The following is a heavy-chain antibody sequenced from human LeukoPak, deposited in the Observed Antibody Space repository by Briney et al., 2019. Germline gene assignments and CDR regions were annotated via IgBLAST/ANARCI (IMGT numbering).Heavy chain of an antibody. CDR2: ISSSSSYI. CDR1: GFTFSSYS. CDR3: ARYLDYGDYAAFDI. J-gene: IGHJ3*02. V-gene: IGHV3-21*01. D-gene: IGHD4-17*01. Sequence: GGSLRLSCAASGFTFSSYSMNWVRQAPGKGLEWVSSISSSSSYIYYADSVKGRFTISRDNAKNSLYLQMNSLRAEDTAVYYCARYLDYGDYAAFDIWGQGTMVTVSS.